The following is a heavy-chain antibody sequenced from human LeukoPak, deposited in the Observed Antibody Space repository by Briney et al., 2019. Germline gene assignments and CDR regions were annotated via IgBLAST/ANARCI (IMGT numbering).Heavy chain of an antibody. Sequence: SETLSLTCTVSGGSISSSYWTWIRQPPGKGLEWIGYVYYSGSTSYNPSLKSRVTMSVGTSKNQFSLNLNSVTDADTAVYFCASYRRPPYAFDIWGQGTMVTVSS. CDR2: VYYSGST. D-gene: IGHD3-16*02. CDR1: GGSISSSY. V-gene: IGHV4-59*01. J-gene: IGHJ3*02. CDR3: ASYRRPPYAFDI.